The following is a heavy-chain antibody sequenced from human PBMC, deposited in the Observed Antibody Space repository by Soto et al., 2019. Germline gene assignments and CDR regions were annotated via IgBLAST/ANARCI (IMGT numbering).Heavy chain of an antibody. CDR1: GFTFSSYG. V-gene: IGHV3-30*18. CDR2: ISYDGSNK. J-gene: IGHJ6*02. Sequence: QVQLVESGGGVVQPGRSLRLSCAASGFTFSSYGMHWVRQAPGKGLEWVAVISYDGSNKYYADSVKGRFTISRDSSKNTLNLQMNSLRAGDRAVYYCAKEGGYYDSGSYSVGENYYGMDVWAQGTTVTFSS. D-gene: IGHD3-10*01. CDR3: AKEGGYYDSGSYSVGENYYGMDV.